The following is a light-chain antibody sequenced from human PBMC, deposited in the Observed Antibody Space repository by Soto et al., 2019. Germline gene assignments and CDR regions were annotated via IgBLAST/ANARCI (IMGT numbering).Light chain of an antibody. CDR2: DTS. V-gene: IGLV7-46*01. J-gene: IGLJ7*01. Sequence: QAVVTQEPSLTVSPGGTVTLTCGSSTGAVTSGHYPYWFQQKPGQAPRTLIYDTSNKHSWTPARFSGSFLGGKAALTLSGAQPEDEAEYYCLLSYSGALVVFGGGTQLTVL. CDR1: TGAVTSGHY. CDR3: LLSYSGALVV.